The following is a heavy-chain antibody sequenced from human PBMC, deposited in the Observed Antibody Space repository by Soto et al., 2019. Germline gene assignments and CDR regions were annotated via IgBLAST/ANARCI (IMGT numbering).Heavy chain of an antibody. J-gene: IGHJ3*02. CDR2: IYYSGST. Sequence: LSLTCTVSGGSISSGGYYWSWIRQHPGKGLEWIGYIYYSGSTYYNPSLKSRVTISVDTSKNQFSLKLSSVTAADTAVYYCAREGNYDLTRGAFDIWGQGTMVTVSS. V-gene: IGHV4-31*03. CDR1: GGSISSGGYY. CDR3: AREGNYDLTRGAFDI. D-gene: IGHD3-3*01.